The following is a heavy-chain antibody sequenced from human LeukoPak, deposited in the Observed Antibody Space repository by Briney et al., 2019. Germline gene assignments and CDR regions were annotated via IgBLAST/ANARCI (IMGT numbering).Heavy chain of an antibody. CDR3: ARDRSYYYDSSGYYPLGS. J-gene: IGHJ5*02. D-gene: IGHD3-22*01. V-gene: IGHV3-21*01. Sequence: GGSLRLSCAASGFTFSSYSMNWVRQAPGKGLEWVSSISSSSSYIYYADSVKGRFTISRDNAKNSLYLQMNSLRAEDTAVYYCARDRSYYYDSSGYYPLGSWGQGTLVTVSS. CDR2: ISSSSSYI. CDR1: GFTFSSYS.